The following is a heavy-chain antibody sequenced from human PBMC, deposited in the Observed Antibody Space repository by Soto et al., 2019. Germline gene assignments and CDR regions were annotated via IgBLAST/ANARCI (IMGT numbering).Heavy chain of an antibody. CDR1: GYTFTSYG. CDR3: ARGGYGEY. CDR2: ISAHNGNT. D-gene: IGHD3-10*01. J-gene: IGHJ4*02. Sequence: QVHLVQSGAEVKKPGASVKVSCKASGYTFTSYGITWVRQAPGQGLEWMGWISAHNGNTDYAQKLQGRVIVTRDTSACTDYMGLRSLISDVTVVYYCARGGYGEYWGQGALVTVSS. V-gene: IGHV1-18*01.